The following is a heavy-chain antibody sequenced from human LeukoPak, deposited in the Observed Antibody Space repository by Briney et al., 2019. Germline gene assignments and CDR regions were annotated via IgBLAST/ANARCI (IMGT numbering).Heavy chain of an antibody. V-gene: IGHV4-34*01. CDR1: GGSFSDYY. Sequence: SETLSLTCAVYGGSFSDYYWSWIRQPPGKGLEWIGEINQSGSSNYNPSHKSRVTISIDTSKNQFSLKLSSVTAADTAVYYCASLYYYDSSGLIFDYWGQGTLVTVSS. J-gene: IGHJ4*02. CDR2: INQSGSS. D-gene: IGHD3-22*01. CDR3: ASLYYYDSSGLIFDY.